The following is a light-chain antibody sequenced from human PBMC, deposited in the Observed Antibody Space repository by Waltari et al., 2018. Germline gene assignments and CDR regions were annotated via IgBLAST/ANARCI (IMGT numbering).Light chain of an antibody. J-gene: IGLJ3*02. V-gene: IGLV2-23*02. Sequence: QSALTQPASVSGSPGQSITISCTGTSSDVGRYNLVSWYQQHPGKAPNLMIYEVSKRPSGVSNRFSGSKSGNTASLTISGLQAEDEADYYCCSYAGSSTFEFGGGTKLTVL. CDR3: CSYAGSSTFE. CDR2: EVS. CDR1: SSDVGRYNL.